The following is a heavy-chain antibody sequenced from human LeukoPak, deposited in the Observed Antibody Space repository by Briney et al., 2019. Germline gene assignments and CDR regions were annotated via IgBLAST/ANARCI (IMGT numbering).Heavy chain of an antibody. Sequence: ASVKVSCEASGYTFTAYYIHWVRQAPGQGLEWMGWISPNTGGTDYAQKFQGRVTMTRDKSFTTAYMELSRLISDDTAMYYCARASYTYGSDYWGQGTLVTVSS. D-gene: IGHD5-18*01. V-gene: IGHV1-2*02. J-gene: IGHJ4*02. CDR3: ARASYTYGSDY. CDR1: GYTFTAYY. CDR2: ISPNTGGT.